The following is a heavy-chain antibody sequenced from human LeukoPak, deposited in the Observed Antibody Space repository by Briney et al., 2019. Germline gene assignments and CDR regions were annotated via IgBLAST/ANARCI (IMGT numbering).Heavy chain of an antibody. Sequence: GGSLRLSCAASGLTFSSYSMNWVRQAPGKGLEWVSSISSSSSYIYYADSVKGRFTISRDNAKNSLYLQMNSLRAEDTAVYYCVVGATTFFDYWGQGTLVTVSS. J-gene: IGHJ4*02. CDR1: GLTFSSYS. D-gene: IGHD1-26*01. V-gene: IGHV3-21*01. CDR2: ISSSSSYI. CDR3: VVGATTFFDY.